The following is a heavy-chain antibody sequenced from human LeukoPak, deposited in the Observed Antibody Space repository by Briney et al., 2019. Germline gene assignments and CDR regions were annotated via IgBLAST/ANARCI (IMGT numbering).Heavy chain of an antibody. Sequence: PSETLSLTCTVSGGSISSSKYYWGWIRQPPGKGLEWIGTIFNSGSTHYNPSLKSQVSISIDTSKNQFSLKLTSVTAADTAVYYCARQTGSGLFILPGGQGTLVTVSS. CDR3: ARQTGSGLFILP. J-gene: IGHJ4*02. CDR1: GGSISSSKYY. D-gene: IGHD3/OR15-3a*01. V-gene: IGHV4-39*01. CDR2: IFNSGST.